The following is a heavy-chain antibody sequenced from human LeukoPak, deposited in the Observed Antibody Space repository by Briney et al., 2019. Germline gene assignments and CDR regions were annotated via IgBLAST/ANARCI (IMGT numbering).Heavy chain of an antibody. CDR1: GYRFTNYW. D-gene: IGHD1-26*01. CDR3: ARRRDLYPGSYYPFDY. CDR2: IYPGDSDT. J-gene: IGHJ4*02. Sequence: GESLKISCKGSGYRFTNYWIGWVRQMPGKGLEWMGIIYPGDSDTRYSPSFQGQVTISADKSITTAYLQWNRLKASDIAMYYCARRRDLYPGSYYPFDYWGQGTLVTVSS. V-gene: IGHV5-51*01.